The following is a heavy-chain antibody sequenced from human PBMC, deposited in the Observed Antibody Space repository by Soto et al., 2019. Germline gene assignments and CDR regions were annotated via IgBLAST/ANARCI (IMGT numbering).Heavy chain of an antibody. V-gene: IGHV4-30-4*01. CDR1: GGSISSGDYY. CDR3: ARLVYDTRLNYMYFAF. Sequence: SETLSLTCTVSGGSISSGDYYWSWIRQPPGKGLEWIGYIYYSGSTYYNPSLKSRVTISVDTSKNQFSLKLSSVTAADTAIYFCARLVYDTRLNYMYFAFWGQGDLV. D-gene: IGHD2-8*01. CDR2: IYYSGST. J-gene: IGHJ4*02.